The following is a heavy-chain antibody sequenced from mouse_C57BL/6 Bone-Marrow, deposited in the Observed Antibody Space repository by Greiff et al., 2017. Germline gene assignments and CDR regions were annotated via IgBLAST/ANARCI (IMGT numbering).Heavy chain of an antibody. V-gene: IGHV6-6*01. CDR2: IRNKANNHAT. CDR3: TSPTYSTSVYLMDY. J-gene: IGHJ4*01. D-gene: IGHD2-5*01. CDR1: GFTFSDAW. Sequence: EVKVEESGGGLVQPGGSMKLSCAASGFTFSDAWMDWVRQSPEKGLEWVAEIRNKANNHATYYAESVKGRFTISRDDSKSSVYLQMNSLRAEELGINSCTSPTYSTSVYLMDYGVKEPQSPFPQ.